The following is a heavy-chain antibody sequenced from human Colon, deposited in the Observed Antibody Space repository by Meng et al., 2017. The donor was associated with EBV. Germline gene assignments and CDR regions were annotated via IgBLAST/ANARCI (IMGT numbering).Heavy chain of an antibody. J-gene: IGHJ5*02. V-gene: IGHV4-59*01. Sequence: QVQLQESGPGLVKPSETLPLTCTVSGGSISNSYWSWIRQSPGKGLEWIGYIYYSGSTKYKPSLKSRVTISVDTSKNQFSLKLIYVTAADTAVYYCARGDLLWSSWGQGTLVTVSS. CDR2: IYYSGST. CDR3: ARGDLLWSS. CDR1: GGSISNSY. D-gene: IGHD2-21*02.